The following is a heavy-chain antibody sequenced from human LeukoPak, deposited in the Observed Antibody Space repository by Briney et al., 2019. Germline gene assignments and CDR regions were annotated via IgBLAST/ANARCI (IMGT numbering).Heavy chain of an antibody. CDR1: GFIFSTYW. V-gene: IGHV3-7*01. D-gene: IGHD2-8*02. CDR2: IRQDGNEK. CDR3: ARAHTEWYIDL. J-gene: IGHJ2*01. Sequence: GWSLRLSCTASGFIFSTYWMTWVRQAPGMGLEWVANIRQDGNEKFYVDSVKGRFIISRDNAKNSIYLQLNSLSAEDTAVYYCARAHTEWYIDLWGRGTLVTVSS.